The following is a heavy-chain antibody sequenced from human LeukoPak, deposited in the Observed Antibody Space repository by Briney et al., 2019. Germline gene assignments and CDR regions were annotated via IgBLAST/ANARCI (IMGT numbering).Heavy chain of an antibody. CDR2: ISSNGRYI. Sequence: GGCLRLSCAASGFTFSTYSMNWVRQAPGKGLEWVSSISSNGRYIYYGDSVEGRFTISRDNAKNSLYLQMNSLRGEDTAVYYCVREGPTATALDYWGQGTLVTVSS. J-gene: IGHJ4*02. CDR1: GFTFSTYS. D-gene: IGHD2-21*02. CDR3: VREGPTATALDY. V-gene: IGHV3-21*01.